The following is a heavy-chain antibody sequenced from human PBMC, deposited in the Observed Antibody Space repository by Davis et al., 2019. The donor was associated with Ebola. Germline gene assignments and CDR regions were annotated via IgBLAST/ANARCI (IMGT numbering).Heavy chain of an antibody. CDR2: ISWNSGSI. D-gene: IGHD3-22*01. CDR3: AKDITMIGKYYFDN. J-gene: IGHJ4*02. V-gene: IGHV3-9*01. CDR1: GFTFDDYA. Sequence: SLKISCAASGFTFDDYAMHWVRQAPGKGLEWVSGISWNSGSIGYADSVKGRFTISRDNAKNSLYLQMNSLRAEDTAFYYCAKDITMIGKYYFDNWGQGTLVTVAS.